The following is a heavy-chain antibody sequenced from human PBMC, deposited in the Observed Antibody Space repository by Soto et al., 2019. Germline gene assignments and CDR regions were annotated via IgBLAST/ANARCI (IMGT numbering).Heavy chain of an antibody. CDR1: GFTFSSYW. CDR2: INSDGTIT. J-gene: IGHJ3*02. Sequence: EVQLLESGGGLVQPGGSLRLSCAASGFTFSSYWMHWVRQAPGKGLVWVSRINSDGTITNYADSVKGRFTISRDNAKNTLYLQMNSLRAEDAAVYYCVRAFDIWGQGTMVTVSS. V-gene: IGHV3-74*01. CDR3: VRAFDI.